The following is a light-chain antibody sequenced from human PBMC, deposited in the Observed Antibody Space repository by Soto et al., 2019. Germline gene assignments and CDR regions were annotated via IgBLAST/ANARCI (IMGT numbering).Light chain of an antibody. CDR1: QSVLYSSNNKNY. V-gene: IGKV4-1*01. CDR2: WTS. CDR3: QQYYSPWT. J-gene: IGKJ1*01. Sequence: DIVMTQSPDSLAVSLGERATINCKSSQSVLYSSNNKNYLAWYQQKPRQPPKLLIYWTSTRESGVPERFSSSGSGTDFTLTISSLQAEYVAVYYCQQYYSPWTFGRGTKVELK.